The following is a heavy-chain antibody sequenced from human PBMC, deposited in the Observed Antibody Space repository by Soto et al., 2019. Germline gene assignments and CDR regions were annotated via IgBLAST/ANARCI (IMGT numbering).Heavy chain of an antibody. D-gene: IGHD6-13*01. J-gene: IGHJ4*02. Sequence: QITLTESGPTLVKPTQTLTLTCTFSGFSFSTSAVGVGWIRQPPGKALEWLALIYWDDDKRYSPFLKSRLTIPKDTSTNRVVLTMTNMDPVDTGTDYCAHLCWAASGTRYYFDYWGQGTLVTVSS. CDR1: GFSFSTSAVG. CDR3: AHLCWAASGTRYYFDY. V-gene: IGHV2-5*02. CDR2: IYWDDDK.